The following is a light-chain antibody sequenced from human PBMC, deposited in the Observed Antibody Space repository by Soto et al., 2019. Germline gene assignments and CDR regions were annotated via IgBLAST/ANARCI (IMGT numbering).Light chain of an antibody. J-gene: IGKJ5*01. V-gene: IGKV3-11*01. CDR3: QQRSSWPN. CDR1: QTINNF. Sequence: EIVLTQSPATLSLSPGERPTLSCRASQTINNFLAWYQQKPGQAPRLLIYDASNRAAGIPARFSGSGSGTDFTLTISSLEPEDFAVYYCQQRSSWPNFGQGTRLEIK. CDR2: DAS.